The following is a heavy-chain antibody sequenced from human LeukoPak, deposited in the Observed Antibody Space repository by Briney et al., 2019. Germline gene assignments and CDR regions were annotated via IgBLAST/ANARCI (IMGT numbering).Heavy chain of an antibody. V-gene: IGHV4-39*07. CDR3: AKILNPSRIAAAAPFDY. D-gene: IGHD6-13*01. CDR2: IYYSGST. J-gene: IGHJ4*02. CDR1: GSFISNYY. Sequence: ASETLSLTCTVSGSFISNYYWSWIRQPPGKGLEWIGSIYYSGSTYYNPSLKSRVTISVDTSKNQFSLKLSSVTAADTAVYYCAKILNPSRIAAAAPFDYWGQGTLVTVSS.